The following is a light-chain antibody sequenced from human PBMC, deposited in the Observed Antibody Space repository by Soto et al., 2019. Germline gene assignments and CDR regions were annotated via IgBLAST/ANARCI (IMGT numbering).Light chain of an antibody. V-gene: IGKV3-20*01. J-gene: IGKJ2*01. CDR1: QTVRSSF. Sequence: EIVLTQSPGTLSLSPGERVTLSRRASQTVRSSFLAWYQQKPGQAPRLLIYGASTRATGIPDRFTGSGSGTAFTLTISRLESADLAVYYCQQYGTSPYTFGQGTKLDIK. CDR2: GAS. CDR3: QQYGTSPYT.